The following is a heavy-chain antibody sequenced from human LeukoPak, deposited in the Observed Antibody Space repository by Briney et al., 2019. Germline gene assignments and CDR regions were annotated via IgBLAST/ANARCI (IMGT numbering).Heavy chain of an antibody. CDR3: AVGYSYCGSFDY. CDR1: GGSLRSGSYF. V-gene: IGHV4-61*09. Sequence: SDTLSLTCSLSGGSLRSGSYFGSWIRQPAGRGVVWIGHIYTSGSTNCNPSLKSRVTISVDTSKNQFSLNLSSVTAADSAVDYCAVGYSYCGSFDYWGQGTLVTVSS. J-gene: IGHJ4*02. D-gene: IGHD5-18*01. CDR2: IYTSGST.